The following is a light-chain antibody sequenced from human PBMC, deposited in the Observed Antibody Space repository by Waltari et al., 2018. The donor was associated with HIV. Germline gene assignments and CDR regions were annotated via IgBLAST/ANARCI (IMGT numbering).Light chain of an antibody. CDR2: WAS. V-gene: IGKV4-1*01. CDR1: HSLLYRPTNRSY. CDR3: QQYYASPVT. Sequence: VSLGARATINCKSSHSLLYRPTNRSYITWYQLRPGQPPKLLFYWASMRESGVPDRFSGSGSGTEFSLTISSLQAEDVAVYYCQQYYASPVTFGGGTKVEIK. J-gene: IGKJ4*01.